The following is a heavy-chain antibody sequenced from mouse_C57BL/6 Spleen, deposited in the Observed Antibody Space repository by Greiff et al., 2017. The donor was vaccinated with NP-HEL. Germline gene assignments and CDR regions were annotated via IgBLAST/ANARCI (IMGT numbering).Heavy chain of an antibody. CDR3: ARDPYYYGSSQDYFDY. J-gene: IGHJ2*01. Sequence: EVQLQQSGGGLVKPGGSLKLSCAASGFTFSSYAMSWVRQTPEKRLEWVATISDGGSYTYYPDNVKGRFTISRDNAKNNLYLQMSHLKSEDTAMYYCARDPYYYGSSQDYFDYWGQGTTLTVSS. V-gene: IGHV5-4*01. CDR1: GFTFSSYA. CDR2: ISDGGSYT. D-gene: IGHD1-1*01.